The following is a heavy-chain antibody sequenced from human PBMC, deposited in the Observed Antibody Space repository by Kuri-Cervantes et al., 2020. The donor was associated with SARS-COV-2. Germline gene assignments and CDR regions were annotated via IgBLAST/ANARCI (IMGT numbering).Heavy chain of an antibody. J-gene: IGHJ4*02. CDR3: AKHVRIVGASGGDY. CDR2: ISDTGGRT. V-gene: IGHV3-23*01. D-gene: IGHD1-26*01. Sequence: GGSLRLSCAASGFTFSAYAMSWVRQAPGKGLEWVSSISDTGGRTDYADSVKGRFTISRDNSKNTLYLQVSSLRAEDSAVYYYAKHVRIVGASGGDYWGQGALVTVSS. CDR1: GFTFSAYA.